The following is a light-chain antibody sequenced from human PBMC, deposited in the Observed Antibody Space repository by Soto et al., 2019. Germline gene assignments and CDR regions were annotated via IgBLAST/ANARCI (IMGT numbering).Light chain of an antibody. V-gene: IGLV2-14*03. CDR2: DVS. CDR3: SSFTSSFTYV. J-gene: IGLJ1*01. CDR1: SSDIGGYDY. Sequence: QSVLTQPASVSGSPGQSITISCAGTSSDIGGYDYVSWYQQHPGKAPKLIIFDVSNRPSGVSNRFSGSKSGNTASLTISGLRAGDEAEYYCSSFTSSFTYVFGSGTNFTVL.